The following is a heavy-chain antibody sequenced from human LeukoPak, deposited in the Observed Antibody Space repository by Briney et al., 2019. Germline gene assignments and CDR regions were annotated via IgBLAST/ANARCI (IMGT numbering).Heavy chain of an antibody. CDR1: GGSISSSSYY. Sequence: SETLSLTCTVSGGSISSSSYYWGWIRQPPGKGLEWIGSIYYSGSTYYNPSLKSRVTISVDTSKNQFSLKLSSVTAADTAVYYCARQAMARGVLHHWGQGTLVTVSS. CDR3: ARQAMARGVLHH. V-gene: IGHV4-39*01. CDR2: IYYSGST. J-gene: IGHJ5*02. D-gene: IGHD3-10*01.